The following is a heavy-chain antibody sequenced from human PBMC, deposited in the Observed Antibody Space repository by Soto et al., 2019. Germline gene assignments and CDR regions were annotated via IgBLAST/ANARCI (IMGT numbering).Heavy chain of an antibody. CDR2: CDPEDGET. D-gene: IGHD1-1*01. Sequence: ASAWVSCRVSSGTLTDLSMHWVRQGPGKGIELIGDCDPEDGETIYATKFQSRVTMTEDTPTDTAYMELSSLRSEDTAVYYCATNFAQLTEAHAFDIWGQGTMVTVS. J-gene: IGHJ3*02. V-gene: IGHV1-24*01. CDR3: ATNFAQLTEAHAFDI. CDR1: SGTLTDLS.